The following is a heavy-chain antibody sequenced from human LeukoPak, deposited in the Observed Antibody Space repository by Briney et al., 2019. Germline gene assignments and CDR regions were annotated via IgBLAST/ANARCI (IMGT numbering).Heavy chain of an antibody. D-gene: IGHD5-24*01. J-gene: IGHJ4*02. V-gene: IGHV3-74*01. Sequence: GGSLRLSCAASGFTFSSHWMHWVRQAPGKGLVWVSRINSDGSSISYADSVKGRFTISRDNSKNTLHLQMNSLRAEDTAVYYCARGAGYNYPYYFDYWGQGTLVTVSS. CDR3: ARGAGYNYPYYFDY. CDR2: INSDGSSI. CDR1: GFTFSSHW.